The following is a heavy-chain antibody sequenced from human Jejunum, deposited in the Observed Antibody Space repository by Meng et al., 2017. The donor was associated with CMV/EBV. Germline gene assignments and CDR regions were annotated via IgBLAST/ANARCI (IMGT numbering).Heavy chain of an antibody. J-gene: IGHJ6*02. CDR3: ARSVTTSDFDYYYGMDV. V-gene: IGHV3-11*04. Sequence: FSDYFMSWIRQAPGKRLEWIAYISTSGDTISYADSVKGRFTISRDNANNSLYLHMNSLRVEDTAVYYCARSVTTSDFDYYYGMDVWGQGTTVTVSS. CDR1: FSDYF. CDR2: ISTSGDTI. D-gene: IGHD5-12*01.